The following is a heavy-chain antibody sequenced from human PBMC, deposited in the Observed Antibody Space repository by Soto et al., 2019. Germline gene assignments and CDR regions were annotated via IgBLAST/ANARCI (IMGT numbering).Heavy chain of an antibody. J-gene: IGHJ6*02. V-gene: IGHV1-46*01. CDR3: ARAGIAYCSSTTCYLYYYVMDV. Sequence: ASVKVSCKASGYTATSYYAHWVRQAPGQGLEWMGIINPNSGSTTYAQKFQGRVTMTRDTSTSTLYMELTSLTSGDTAVYYCARAGIAYCSSTTCYLYYYVMDVWGQGTTVTVSS. CDR1: GYTATSYY. D-gene: IGHD2-2*01. CDR2: INPNSGST.